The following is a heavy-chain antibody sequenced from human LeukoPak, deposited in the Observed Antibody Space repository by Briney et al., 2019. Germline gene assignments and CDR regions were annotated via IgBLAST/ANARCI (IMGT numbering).Heavy chain of an antibody. V-gene: IGHV4-61*02. D-gene: IGHD2/OR15-2a*01. CDR1: GGSISSGGYY. J-gene: IGHJ6*02. Sequence: PSETLSLTCTVSGGSISSGGYYWSWIRQHPGKGLEWIGRIYTSGSTNYNPSLKSRVTISVDTSKNQFSLKLSSVTAADTAVYYCARDRIYYYYGMDVWGQGTTVTVSS. CDR3: ARDRIYYYYGMDV. CDR2: IYTSGST.